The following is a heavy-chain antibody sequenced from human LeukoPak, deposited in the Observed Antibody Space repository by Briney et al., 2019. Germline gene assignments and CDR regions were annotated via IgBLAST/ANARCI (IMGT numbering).Heavy chain of an antibody. D-gene: IGHD3-22*01. J-gene: IGHJ4*02. CDR2: INHSGST. Sequence: KPSETLSLTCAVYGGSFSGYYWSWIRQPPGKGLEWIGEINHSGSTNYNPSLKSRVTISVDTSKNQFSLKLSSVTAADTAVYYCVRGGRRITMIVVAKGYFDYWGQGTLVTVSS. CDR3: VRGGRRITMIVVAKGYFDY. V-gene: IGHV4-34*01. CDR1: GGSFSGYY.